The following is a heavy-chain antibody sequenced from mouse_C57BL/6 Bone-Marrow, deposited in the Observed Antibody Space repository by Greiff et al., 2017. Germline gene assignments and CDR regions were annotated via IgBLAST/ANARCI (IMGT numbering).Heavy chain of an antibody. CDR1: GYTFTSYW. V-gene: IGHV1-64*01. D-gene: IGHD2-1*01. CDR2: IHPNSGST. J-gene: IGHJ4*01. Sequence: QVQLHQPGAELVKPGASVKLSCKASGYTFTSYWMHWVKQRPGQGLEWIGMIHPNSGSTNYNEKFKSKATLTVDKSSSTAYMQLSSLTSEDSAVYYCARFDGNYPYYAMDYWGQGTSVTVSS. CDR3: ARFDGNYPYYAMDY.